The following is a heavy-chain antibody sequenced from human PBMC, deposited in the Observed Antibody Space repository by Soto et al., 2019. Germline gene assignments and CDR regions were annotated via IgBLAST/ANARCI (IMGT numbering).Heavy chain of an antibody. Sequence: EVQLLESGGGLVQPGGSLRLSCAASGFTFSSYAMSWVRQAPGKGLEWVSAISGSGGSTYYADAVKGRFTISRDNSKNTLYLQMNSLRAEDTAVYYCAKEGVLRRYYDFWRGPFDFWGQGTLVTVSS. CDR2: ISGSGGST. CDR1: GFTFSSYA. V-gene: IGHV3-23*01. D-gene: IGHD3-3*01. J-gene: IGHJ4*02. CDR3: AKEGVLRRYYDFWRGPFDF.